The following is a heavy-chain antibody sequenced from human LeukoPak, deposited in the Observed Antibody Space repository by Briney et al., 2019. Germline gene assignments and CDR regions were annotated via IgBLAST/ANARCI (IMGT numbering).Heavy chain of an antibody. J-gene: IGHJ4*02. V-gene: IGHV1-18*01. CDR2: ISAYNGNT. Sequence: ASVKVSCKASGYTFTSYGISRVRQAPGQGRKWMGWISAYNGNTNYAQKLQGRVTITADESTSTAYMELSSLRSEDTAVYYCASSDIVVVPADTGYYFDYWGQGTLVTVSS. CDR1: GYTFTSYG. D-gene: IGHD2-2*01. CDR3: ASSDIVVVPADTGYYFDY.